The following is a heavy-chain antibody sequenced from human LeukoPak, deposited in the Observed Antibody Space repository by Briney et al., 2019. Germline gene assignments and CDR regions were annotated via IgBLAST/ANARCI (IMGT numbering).Heavy chain of an antibody. CDR1: GGSLSSGGYH. J-gene: IGHJ4*02. CDR3: ARDKYSRFGGWFDY. Sequence: SETLTLTCTVSGGSLSSGGYHWIWIPQHPGKGLEWIGYIYYSGSTYYNPSLKSRFTISVDTSKNQFSLKLSSVSAEDTAVYYCARDKYSRFGGWFDYWGQGTLVTVSS. D-gene: IGHD6-6*01. V-gene: IGHV4-31*03. CDR2: IYYSGST.